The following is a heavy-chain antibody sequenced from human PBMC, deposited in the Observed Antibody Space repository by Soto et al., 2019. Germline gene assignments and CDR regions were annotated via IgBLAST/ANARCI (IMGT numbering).Heavy chain of an antibody. V-gene: IGHV3-48*03. J-gene: IGHJ4*02. Sequence: GGSLRLSCAASGFIFSSFEMFWVRQGPGKGLEWLSYISSGNTIYYADSVKGRFTISRDNAKISLFLQMNNLRAEDTAVYYCARVHSESNALGFWGEGTLVTVSS. CDR1: GFIFSSFE. CDR3: ARVHSESNALGF. D-gene: IGHD3-16*01. CDR2: ISSGNTI.